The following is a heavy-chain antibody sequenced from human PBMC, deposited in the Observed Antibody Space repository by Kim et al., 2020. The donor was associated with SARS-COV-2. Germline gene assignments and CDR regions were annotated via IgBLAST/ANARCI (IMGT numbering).Heavy chain of an antibody. CDR2: ISYDGSNK. Sequence: GGSLRLSCAASGFTFSSYGMHWVRQAPGKGLEWVAVISYDGSNKYYADSVKGRFTISRDNSKNTLYLQMNSLRAEDTAVYYCAKGSRTWIQLAGSFDYWGQGTLVTVSS. J-gene: IGHJ4*02. V-gene: IGHV3-30*18. CDR1: GFTFSSYG. CDR3: AKGSRTWIQLAGSFDY. D-gene: IGHD5-18*01.